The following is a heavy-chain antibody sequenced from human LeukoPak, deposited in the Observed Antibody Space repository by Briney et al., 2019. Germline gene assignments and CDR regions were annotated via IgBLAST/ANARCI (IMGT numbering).Heavy chain of an antibody. D-gene: IGHD3-3*01. V-gene: IGHV3-23*01. J-gene: IGHJ4*02. CDR2: IGGSGGST. CDR1: GFTFSSSA. Sequence: WGSLRLSCAASGFTFSSSAMSWVRQAPGKGLEWVSAIGGSGGSTYYADSVKGRFTISRDNSKNTLYLQMNSLRAEDTAVYYCAKEYYDFWSGYYYFDYWGQGTLVTVSS. CDR3: AKEYYDFWSGYYYFDY.